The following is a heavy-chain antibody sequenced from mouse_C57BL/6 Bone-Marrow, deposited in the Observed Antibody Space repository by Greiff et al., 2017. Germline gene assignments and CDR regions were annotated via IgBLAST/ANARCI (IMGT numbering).Heavy chain of an antibody. CDR2: IDPSDSYT. D-gene: IGHD2-3*01. CDR1: GYTFTSYW. CDR3: ARDGYYLYYAMDY. Sequence: QVQLQQSGAELVKPGASVKLSCKASGYTFTSYWMQWVKQRPGQGLEWIGEIDPSDSYTNYNQKFKGKATLTVDTSSSTAYMPLSSLTSEDSAVYYCARDGYYLYYAMDYWGQGTSVTVSS. J-gene: IGHJ4*01. V-gene: IGHV1-50*01.